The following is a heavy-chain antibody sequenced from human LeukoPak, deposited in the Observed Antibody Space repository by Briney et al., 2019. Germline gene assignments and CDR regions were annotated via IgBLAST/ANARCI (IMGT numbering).Heavy chain of an antibody. D-gene: IGHD2-15*01. J-gene: IGHJ5*02. V-gene: IGHV4-39*01. CDR2: IYYSGST. CDR3: GRHVKYCSGGSCYLNWFDP. Sequence: PSETLSLTCTVSGGSISSGDYYWSWIRQPPGKGLEWIGYIYYSGSTYYNPSLKSRVTISVDTSKNQFSLKLSSVTAADTAVYYCGRHVKYCSGGSCYLNWFDPWGQGTLVTVSS. CDR1: GGSISSGDYY.